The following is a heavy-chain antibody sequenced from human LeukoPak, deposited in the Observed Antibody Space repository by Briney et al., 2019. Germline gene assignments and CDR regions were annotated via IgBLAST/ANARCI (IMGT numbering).Heavy chain of an antibody. CDR2: IWYDGSNK. J-gene: IGHJ4*02. CDR3: ARDLYGDSQSEIDY. D-gene: IGHD3-10*02. CDR1: GFTFSSYG. V-gene: IGHV3-33*01. Sequence: GGSLRLSCAASGFTFSSYGMHWVRQAPGKGLEWVAVIWYDGSNKYYADSVKGRFTISRDNSKNTPYLQMNSLRAEDTAVYYCARDLYGDSQSEIDYWGQGTLVTVSS.